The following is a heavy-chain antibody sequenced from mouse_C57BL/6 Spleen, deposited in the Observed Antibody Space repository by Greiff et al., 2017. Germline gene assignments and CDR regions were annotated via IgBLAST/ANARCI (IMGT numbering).Heavy chain of an antibody. Sequence: EVQLQQSVAELVRPGASVKLSCTASGFNIKNTYMHWVKQRPEQGLEWIGRIDPANGNTKYAPKFQGKATITADTSSNTAYLQLSSLTSEDTAIYYCARYSAYYYGSSYEAMDYWGQGTSVTVSS. CDR2: IDPANGNT. CDR1: GFNIKNTY. D-gene: IGHD1-1*01. V-gene: IGHV14-3*01. CDR3: ARYSAYYYGSSYEAMDY. J-gene: IGHJ4*01.